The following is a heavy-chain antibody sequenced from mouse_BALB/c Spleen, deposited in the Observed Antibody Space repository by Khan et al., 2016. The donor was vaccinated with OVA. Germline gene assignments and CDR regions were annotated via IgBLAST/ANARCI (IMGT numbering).Heavy chain of an antibody. Sequence: EVKLVESGGGLVQPGGSLRLSCATSGFTFTDYYMSWVRQPPGKALEWLGFIRNKANGYTTEYSASVQGRFTISRDNSQSFLYLQMNTLRAEDSATYDCARDTGTWFAYWGQGTMVTVSA. CDR1: GFTFTDYY. V-gene: IGHV7-3*02. CDR2: IRNKANGYTT. CDR3: ARDTGTWFAY. J-gene: IGHJ3*01. D-gene: IGHD4-1*01.